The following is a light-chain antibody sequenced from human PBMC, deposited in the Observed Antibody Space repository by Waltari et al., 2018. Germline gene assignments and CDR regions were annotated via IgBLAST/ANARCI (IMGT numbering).Light chain of an antibody. CDR2: DND. CDR3: AAWDDTLKGYV. V-gene: IGLV1-44*01. Sequence: QSVLTQPPSASGTPGQRVTISCRGASSNIGSNRANWYQQFPGTAPKVLIHDNDRRRSGVPAGFSGAKSGNSASLAITGLQSEDEADYYCAAWDDTLKGYVFGSGTKVTVL. J-gene: IGLJ1*01. CDR1: SSNIGSNR.